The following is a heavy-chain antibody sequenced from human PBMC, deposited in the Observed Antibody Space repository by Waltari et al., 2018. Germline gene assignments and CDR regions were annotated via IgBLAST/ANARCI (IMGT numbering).Heavy chain of an antibody. J-gene: IGHJ3*02. D-gene: IGHD5-18*01. Sequence: EVQLVESGGGLVQPGGSLRLSCAASGFTFSSYWMHWVRQAPGKGLVGVSRMNSDGRSTTYADSVKGRFTISRDNAKNTLYLQMNSLRAEDTAVYYCASGGYSYGADAFDIWGQGTMVTVSS. V-gene: IGHV3-74*01. CDR1: GFTFSSYW. CDR3: ASGGYSYGADAFDI. CDR2: MNSDGRST.